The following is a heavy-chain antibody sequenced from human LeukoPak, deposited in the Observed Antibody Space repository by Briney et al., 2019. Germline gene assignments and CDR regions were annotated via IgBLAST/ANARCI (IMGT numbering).Heavy chain of an antibody. CDR3: AKVTGSGTYYLFYNYYGMDV. CDR1: GFTFSSFA. D-gene: IGHD3-10*01. CDR2: ISGGAGST. Sequence: GGSLRLSCSASGFTFSSFAMSWVRQAPGKGLEWVSIISGGAGSTYYADSVKGRFTISRDNSNDTLYLQMNSLTAEDTAVYYCAKVTGSGTYYLFYNYYGMDVWGQGTTVTVSS. V-gene: IGHV3-23*01. J-gene: IGHJ6*02.